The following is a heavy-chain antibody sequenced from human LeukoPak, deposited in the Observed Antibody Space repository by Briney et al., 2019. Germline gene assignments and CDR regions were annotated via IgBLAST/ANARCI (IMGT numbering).Heavy chain of an antibody. J-gene: IGHJ4*02. CDR2: ISYDGNNE. D-gene: IGHD1-26*01. V-gene: IGHV3-30*04. Sequence: GRSLRLSCAASGFTFGAYAMHWVRQSPGKGLEWVALISYDGNNEWYADSVKGRFTVSRDNSKNTLYLQMNSLRVEDTAVYYCARGHPHGWELYLDYWGQGTLVTVSS. CDR3: ARGHPHGWELYLDY. CDR1: GFTFGAYA.